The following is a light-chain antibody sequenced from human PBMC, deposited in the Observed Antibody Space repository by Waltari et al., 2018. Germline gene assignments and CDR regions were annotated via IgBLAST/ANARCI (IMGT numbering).Light chain of an antibody. J-gene: IGLJ3*02. CDR1: TTNIGSNS. CDR2: RID. CDR3: AAWDDSLRGFIM. Sequence: QSVLTQPPSASGTPGQRVTISCSGSTTNIGSNSVHWYQQLPGAAPKLLIYRIDQRPSGFPDRFSGSKTGTSASLAISGLRSEDEADYYCAAWDDSLRGFIMFGGGTKLTVL. V-gene: IGLV1-47*01.